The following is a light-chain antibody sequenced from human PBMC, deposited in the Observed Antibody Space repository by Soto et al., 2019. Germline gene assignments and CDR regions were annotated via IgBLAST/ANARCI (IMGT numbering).Light chain of an antibody. Sequence: DVMRTQSPLSLSVAPGQPASISCKSSQSLVPITGETFLFWYLQKPGKSPQLXIYEVSTRVSGVPDGFSCSGAGTECTLEISRVENDDVGIYYCMQSTQLSPTFGQGTRLEIK. CDR1: QSLVPITGETF. J-gene: IGKJ5*01. CDR3: MQSTQLSPT. CDR2: EVS. V-gene: IGKV2D-29*02.